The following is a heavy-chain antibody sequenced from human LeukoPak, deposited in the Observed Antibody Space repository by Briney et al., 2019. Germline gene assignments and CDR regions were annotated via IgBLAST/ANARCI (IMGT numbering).Heavy chain of an antibody. D-gene: IGHD2-2*01. CDR1: GFKFSDYG. CDR2: ISYDGSNK. Sequence: PGGSLRLSSVASGFKFSDYGMHWVRQAPGKGLEWVAVISYDGSNKYYADSVKGRFTISRDNSKNTLYLQMNSLRAEDTAVYYCAREFRDIVVVPAARRPLDYWGQGTLVTVSS. CDR3: AREFRDIVVVPAARRPLDY. J-gene: IGHJ4*02. V-gene: IGHV3-30*19.